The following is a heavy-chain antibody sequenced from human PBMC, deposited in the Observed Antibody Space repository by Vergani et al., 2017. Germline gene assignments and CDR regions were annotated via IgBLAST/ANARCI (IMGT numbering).Heavy chain of an antibody. J-gene: IGHJ1*01. V-gene: IGHV4-59*08. CDR3: ASDSSGWGFAEYFQH. D-gene: IGHD6-19*01. Sequence: QVQLQESGPGLVKPSETLSLTCPVSSGSISSYYWSWIRQPPGKGLEWIGYIYYSGSTNYNPSLKSRVTISVDTSKNQFSLKLSSVTAADTAVYYCASDSSGWGFAEYFQHWGQGTLVTVSS. CDR2: IYYSGST. CDR1: SGSISSYY.